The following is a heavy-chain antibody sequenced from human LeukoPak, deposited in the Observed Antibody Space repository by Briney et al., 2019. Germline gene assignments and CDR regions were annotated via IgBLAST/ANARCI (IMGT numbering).Heavy chain of an antibody. Sequence: PSETLSLTCTVSGYSISSGYYWGWIRQPPGKGLEWIGSIYHSGSTYYNPSLKSRVTISVDTSKNQFSLKLSSVTAADTAVYYCARKRGYSGYDYGTNWFDPWGQGTLVTVSS. CDR2: IYHSGST. CDR3: ARKRGYSGYDYGTNWFDP. J-gene: IGHJ5*02. D-gene: IGHD5-12*01. CDR1: GYSISSGYY. V-gene: IGHV4-38-2*02.